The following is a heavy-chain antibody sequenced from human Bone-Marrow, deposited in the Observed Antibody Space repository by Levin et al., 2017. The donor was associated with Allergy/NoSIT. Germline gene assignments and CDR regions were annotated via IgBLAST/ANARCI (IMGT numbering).Heavy chain of an antibody. CDR3: ANGDTGFYGSV. J-gene: IGHJ4*02. CDR1: GDDFDTYV. D-gene: IGHD3-9*01. V-gene: IGHV1-69*13. Sequence: SVKVSCKASGDDFDTYVFSWVRQAPGQGLEWMGGIIPMYPPANYAQKFQGRVTITADESTSTCYMEMSSLNSEDTAIYYCANGDTGFYGSVWGQGTLVTVSS. CDR2: IIPMYPPA.